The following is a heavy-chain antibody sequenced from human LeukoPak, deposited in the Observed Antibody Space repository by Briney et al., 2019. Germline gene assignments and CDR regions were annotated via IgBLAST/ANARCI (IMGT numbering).Heavy chain of an antibody. D-gene: IGHD6-13*01. Sequence: GESLKISCAASGFTFSSYWMHWVRQAPGRGLVWVSHINGDGSSTNYADSVRGRFTISRDNAKNTLYLQMNSLRAKDTAVYYCARRSSYYYFDYWGQGTLVTVSS. V-gene: IGHV3-74*01. CDR2: INGDGSST. CDR1: GFTFSSYW. CDR3: ARRSSYYYFDY. J-gene: IGHJ4*02.